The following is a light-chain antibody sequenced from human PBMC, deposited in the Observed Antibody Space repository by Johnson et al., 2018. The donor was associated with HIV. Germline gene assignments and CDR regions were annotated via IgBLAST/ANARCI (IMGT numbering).Light chain of an antibody. Sequence: QSVLTQPPSVSAAPGQKVAISCSGSSSNIGTNFVSWYQQFPGAAPKLLIYENNERPSGIPDRFYGSKSGTSATLGITGLQTGDEADYYCETWGTGLSAGGVFGTGTKVTVL. CDR3: ETWGTGLSAGGV. V-gene: IGLV1-51*02. CDR1: SSNIGTNF. J-gene: IGLJ1*01. CDR2: ENN.